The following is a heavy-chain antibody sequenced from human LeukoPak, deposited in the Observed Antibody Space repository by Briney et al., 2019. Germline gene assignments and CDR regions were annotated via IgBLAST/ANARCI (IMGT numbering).Heavy chain of an antibody. J-gene: IGHJ4*02. D-gene: IGHD3-16*01. V-gene: IGHV4-59*01. CDR3: TRGAGWLIDY. Sequence: SETLSLTCTVSVDSISDYYRGWIRQPPGKGLEGIGYFHNSGTSTYNPSLKSRGTISADTSKNQFSLKLNPLTTADTAVYYCTRGAGWLIDYWGQGILVTVSS. CDR1: VDSISDYY. CDR2: FHNSGTS.